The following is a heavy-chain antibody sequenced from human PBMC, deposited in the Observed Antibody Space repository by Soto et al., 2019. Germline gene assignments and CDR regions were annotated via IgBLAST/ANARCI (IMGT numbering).Heavy chain of an antibody. CDR1: GYTFTGYY. Sequence: QVQLVQSGAEVKKPGASVKVSCKASGYTFTGYYMHWVRQAPGQGLEWMGWINPNSGGTNYAQKFQGRVTMTRDTSISTAYMELSRLRSDDTAVYYCARRRGIVGAPRDKYGMDVWGQGTTVTVSS. V-gene: IGHV1-2*02. J-gene: IGHJ6*02. D-gene: IGHD1-26*01. CDR2: INPNSGGT. CDR3: ARRRGIVGAPRDKYGMDV.